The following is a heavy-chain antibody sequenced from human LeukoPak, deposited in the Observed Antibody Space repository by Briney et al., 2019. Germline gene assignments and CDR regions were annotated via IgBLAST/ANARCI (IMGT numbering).Heavy chain of an antibody. CDR1: GYTFTSYY. J-gene: IGHJ6*02. Sequence: GASVKVSCKASGYTFTSYYMHWVRQAPGQGLEWMGIINPSSGSTSYAQKFQGRVTMTRDTSTSTVYMELSSLRSEDTAVYYCARDQPGGRYFDWLTPMDVWGQGTTVTVSS. CDR3: ARDQPGGRYFDWLTPMDV. V-gene: IGHV1-46*01. D-gene: IGHD3-9*01. CDR2: INPSSGST.